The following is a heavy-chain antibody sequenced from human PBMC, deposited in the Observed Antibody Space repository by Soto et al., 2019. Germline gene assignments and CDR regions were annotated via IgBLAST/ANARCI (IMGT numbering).Heavy chain of an antibody. D-gene: IGHD1-26*01. Sequence: QVQLVESGGGVVQPGRSLRLSCAASGFSFSSYAMHWVRQAPGKGLECVAIISYDGNNKYYADSVKGRFTISRDNSKNXAYLQMNSLRVEDTAIYYCARDYEGASNYYYYGMDVWGQGTTVTVSS. V-gene: IGHV3-30-3*01. CDR1: GFSFSSYA. CDR3: ARDYEGASNYYYYGMDV. J-gene: IGHJ6*02. CDR2: ISYDGNNK.